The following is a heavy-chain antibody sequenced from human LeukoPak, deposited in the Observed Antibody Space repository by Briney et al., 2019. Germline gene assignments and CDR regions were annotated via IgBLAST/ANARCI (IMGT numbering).Heavy chain of an antibody. V-gene: IGHV3-74*01. CDR3: VRDWDHFDFDS. CDR2: IKGDGSHT. J-gene: IGHJ5*01. CDR1: GFTFSNYW. Sequence: GGSLRLSCAASGFTFSNYWMYWVRQAPGKGLVWVSRIKGDGSHTIYVDSVKGRFTISGDNAKNTLYLQMKSLRAEDTAVYYCVRDWDHFDFDSWGLGTLVTVSS. D-gene: IGHD3-9*01.